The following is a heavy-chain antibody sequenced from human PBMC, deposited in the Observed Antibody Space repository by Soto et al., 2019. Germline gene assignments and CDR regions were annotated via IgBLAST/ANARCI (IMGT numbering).Heavy chain of an antibody. CDR3: ARDAVAGTMGYYGMDV. J-gene: IGHJ6*02. CDR1: GFTFSRYG. Sequence: QVQLVESGGGVVQPGRSLRLSCAASGFTFSRYGMHWVRQAPGKGLEWVAVIWYDGSKKYYADSVKGRFTISRDNSKNTLYLQMNSLRAEDTAVYYCARDAVAGTMGYYGMDVWGQGTTVTVSS. CDR2: IWYDGSKK. D-gene: IGHD6-19*01. V-gene: IGHV3-33*01.